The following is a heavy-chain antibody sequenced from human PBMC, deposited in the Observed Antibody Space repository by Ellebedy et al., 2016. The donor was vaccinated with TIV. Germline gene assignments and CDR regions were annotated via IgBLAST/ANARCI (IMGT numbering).Heavy chain of an antibody. D-gene: IGHD3-10*01. J-gene: IGHJ4*02. CDR3: ASGSMVRGLTDY. Sequence: SETLSLXXAVSGGSITSSYWWSWVRPPPGKGLEWIGEIYHTGSTNYNPSLRSRVTISVDKSKIQFSLKLRSVTAADTAVYYCASGSMVRGLTDYWGQGTLVTVSS. CDR1: GGSITSSYW. V-gene: IGHV4-4*02. CDR2: IYHTGST.